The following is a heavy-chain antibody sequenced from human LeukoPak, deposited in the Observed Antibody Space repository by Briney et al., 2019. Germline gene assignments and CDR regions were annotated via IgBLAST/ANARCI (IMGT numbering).Heavy chain of an antibody. D-gene: IGHD2-2*01. CDR2: IRNDGSDE. J-gene: IGHJ5*02. CDR1: GFSFKNYG. Sequence: GGSLRLSCAASGFSFKNYGMHWVRQAPGKGLQWVVFIRNDGSDEYYGDSVKGRFTISRDNSKNTLYLQMNSLRAEDTAVYYCARNNLQLGFDRWGQGTLVTVSS. V-gene: IGHV3-30*02. CDR3: ARNNLQLGFDR.